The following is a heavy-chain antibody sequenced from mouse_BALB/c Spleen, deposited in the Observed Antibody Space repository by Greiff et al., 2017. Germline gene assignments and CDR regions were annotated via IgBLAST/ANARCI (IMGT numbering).Heavy chain of an antibody. V-gene: IGHV5-17*02. CDR2: ISSGSSTI. CDR1: GFTFSSFG. J-gene: IGHJ2*01. D-gene: IGHD1-1*01. CDR3: ARDYYDSTFDY. Sequence: EVQGVESGGGLVQPGGSRKLSCAASGFTFSSFGMHWVRQAPEKGLEWVAYISSGSSTIYYADTVKGRFTISRDNPKNTLFLQMTSLRSEDTAMYYCARDYYDSTFDYWGQGTTLTVSS.